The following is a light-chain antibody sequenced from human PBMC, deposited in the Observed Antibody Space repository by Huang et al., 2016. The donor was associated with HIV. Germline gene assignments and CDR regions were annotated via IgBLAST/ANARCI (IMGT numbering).Light chain of an antibody. J-gene: IGKJ1*01. Sequence: EIVMTQSPGTLSLSPGERATLSCRPSQSVSSNLAWYQHKPGQAPRLLIYGASTRATGVPARFSGSWSGTEFTLPISSLQSDDFVVYYCQQYQDWPRTFGQGTKVEIK. CDR3: QQYQDWPRT. CDR1: QSVSSN. CDR2: GAS. V-gene: IGKV3-15*01.